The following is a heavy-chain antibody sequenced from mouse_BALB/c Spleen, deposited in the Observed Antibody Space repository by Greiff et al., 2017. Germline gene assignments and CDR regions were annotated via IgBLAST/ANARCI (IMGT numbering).Heavy chain of an antibody. CDR2: ISSGGGST. J-gene: IGHJ4*01. D-gene: IGHD1-1*01. V-gene: IGHV5-12-1*01. Sequence: EVQVVESGGGLVKPGGSLKLSCAASGFAFSSYDMSWVRQTPEKRLEWVAYISSGGGSTYYPDTVKGRFTISRDNAKNTLYLQMSSLKSEDTAMYYCARPHYGAMDYWGQGTSVTVSS. CDR3: ARPHYGAMDY. CDR1: GFAFSSYD.